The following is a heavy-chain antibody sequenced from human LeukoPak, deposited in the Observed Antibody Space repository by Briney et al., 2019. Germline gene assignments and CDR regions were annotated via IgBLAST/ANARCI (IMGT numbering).Heavy chain of an antibody. Sequence: ASVTVSCKASGYTFSNYGISWVRQAPGLGLEWMGWTSYNGNTNYTQKFQDRVTMTTDTSTTTAYMELRSLESDDTAVYYCARHSGSGWQALGYWGQGTLVTVSS. J-gene: IGHJ4*02. CDR2: TSYNGNT. CDR1: GYTFSNYG. D-gene: IGHD6-19*01. CDR3: ARHSGSGWQALGY. V-gene: IGHV1-18*04.